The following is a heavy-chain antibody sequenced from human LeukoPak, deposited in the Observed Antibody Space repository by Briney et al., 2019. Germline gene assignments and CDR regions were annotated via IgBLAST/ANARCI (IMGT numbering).Heavy chain of an antibody. J-gene: IGHJ4*02. CDR3: ARQYDSSGYYYFDY. Sequence: GESLKISGKGSGYSFTSYWIGWVRQLPGKGLEWMGIIYPGDSDTRYSPSFQGQVTISADKSISTAYLQWSSLKASDTAMYYCARQYDSSGYYYFDYWGQGTLVTVSS. V-gene: IGHV5-51*01. CDR1: GYSFTSYW. D-gene: IGHD3-22*01. CDR2: IYPGDSDT.